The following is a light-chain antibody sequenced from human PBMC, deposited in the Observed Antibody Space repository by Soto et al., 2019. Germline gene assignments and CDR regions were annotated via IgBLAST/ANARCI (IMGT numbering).Light chain of an antibody. Sequence: QSALTQPRSVSGSPGQSVTISCTGTSSDVGGYNYVSWYQQHPGKAPKLMIYDVSKRPSGVPDRFSGSKSGNTASLTISGLHAEDEADYYCCSHAGSYVWVFGGGTKLTVL. CDR3: CSHAGSYVWV. CDR2: DVS. J-gene: IGLJ3*02. V-gene: IGLV2-11*01. CDR1: SSDVGGYNY.